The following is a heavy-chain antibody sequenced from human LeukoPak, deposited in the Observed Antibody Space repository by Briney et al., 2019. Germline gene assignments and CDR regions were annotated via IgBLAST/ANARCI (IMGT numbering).Heavy chain of an antibody. D-gene: IGHD1-1*01. V-gene: IGHV1-2*02. CDR3: ATLHDPPPVYHYHYHGMDV. CDR2: INTNSGGT. CDR1: GSTFTGYY. Sequence: ASVKVSCKASGSTFTGYYMHWVRQAPGQGLELMGCINTNSGGTNYAQKVQGRVTMTGDTSTDTVYIELSSLTSEDTAVYYCATLHDPPPVYHYHYHGMDVWGQGTTVIVSS. J-gene: IGHJ6*02.